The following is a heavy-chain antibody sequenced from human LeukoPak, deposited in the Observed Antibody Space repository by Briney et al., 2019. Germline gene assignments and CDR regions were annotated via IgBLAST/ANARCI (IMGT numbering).Heavy chain of an antibody. CDR2: INHSGST. J-gene: IGHJ4*02. Sequence: SETLSLTCAVYGGSFSGYYWSWIRQPPGKGLEWIGEINHSGSTNYTPSLKSRVTISVDTSKNQFSLKLSSVTAADTAVYYCARVSVTGTTGLSPYYFDYWGQGTLVTVSS. CDR1: GGSFSGYY. D-gene: IGHD1-7*01. CDR3: ARVSVTGTTGLSPYYFDY. V-gene: IGHV4-34*01.